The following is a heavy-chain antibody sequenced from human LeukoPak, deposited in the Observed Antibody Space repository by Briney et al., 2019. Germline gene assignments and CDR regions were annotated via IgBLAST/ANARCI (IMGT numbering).Heavy chain of an antibody. J-gene: IGHJ4*02. V-gene: IGHV3-23*01. D-gene: IGHD5-18*01. CDR1: GFTFVSYA. CDR3: AKALDTYGYRRFDN. Sequence: PGGSLRLSCAASGFTFVSYAMTWVRQAPGKGLEWVSAINGGGDTTYYADSVKGRFTVSRDKSTNTLFLQMSSLRAEDSAMYYCAKALDTYGYRRFDNWGQGTLVTVSS. CDR2: INGGGDTT.